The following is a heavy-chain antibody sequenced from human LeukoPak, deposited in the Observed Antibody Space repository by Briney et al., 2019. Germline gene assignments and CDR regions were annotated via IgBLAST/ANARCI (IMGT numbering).Heavy chain of an antibody. D-gene: IGHD3-22*01. Sequence: ASVKVSCKASGYIFTSYDISWVRQAAGQGPEWMGWISAYNAYTYYAQKLQGRVTMTTDTSTSTAYMELRSLRSDDTAVYYCARDVLHRIHYDSSAYYPGSSYWGQGTLVTVSS. J-gene: IGHJ4*02. V-gene: IGHV1-18*01. CDR3: ARDVLHRIHYDSSAYYPGSSY. CDR2: ISAYNAYT. CDR1: GYIFTSYD.